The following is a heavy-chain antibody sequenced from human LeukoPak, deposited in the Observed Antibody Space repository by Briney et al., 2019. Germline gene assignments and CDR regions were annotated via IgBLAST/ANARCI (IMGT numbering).Heavy chain of an antibody. V-gene: IGHV4-59*12. D-gene: IGHD3-3*01. J-gene: IGHJ5*02. CDR3: AKDVSEVRYDFWSGYYPYNWFDP. CDR2: IYYSGST. CDR1: GGSISGYY. Sequence: SETLSLTCTASGGSISGYYWSWIRQPPGKGLEWIGYIYYSGSTNYKPSLKSRVTISLDTSKNQFSLKLSSVTAADTAVYYCAKDVSEVRYDFWSGYYPYNWFDPWGQGTLVTVSS.